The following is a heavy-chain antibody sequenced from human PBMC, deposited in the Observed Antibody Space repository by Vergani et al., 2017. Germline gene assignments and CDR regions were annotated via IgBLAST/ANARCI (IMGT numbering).Heavy chain of an antibody. V-gene: IGHV3-21*01. CDR2: ISSSSSYI. CDR1: GFTFSSYS. J-gene: IGHJ4*02. D-gene: IGHD5-24*01. Sequence: EVQLVESGGGLVKPGGSLRLSCAASGFTFSSYSMNWGRQAPGKGLEWVSSISSSSSYIYYADSVKGRFTISRDNAKNSLYLQMNSLRAEDTAVYYCARDKDRLGWLQKPVDYWGQGTLVTVSS. CDR3: ARDKDRLGWLQKPVDY.